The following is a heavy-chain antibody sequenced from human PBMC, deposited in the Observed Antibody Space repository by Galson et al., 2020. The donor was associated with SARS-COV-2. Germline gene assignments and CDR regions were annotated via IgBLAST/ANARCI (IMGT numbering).Heavy chain of an antibody. V-gene: IGHV3-9*01. D-gene: IGHD6-6*01. CDR1: GFRFDDYA. Sequence: SLKISCAASGFRFDDYAMHWVRQAPGKGLEWVSGISWNSGSIGYADSVKGRFTISRDNAKNSLYLQMNSLRAEDTALYYCAKGLAVRLDAVDIWGQGTKVTVSA. CDR2: ISWNSGSI. J-gene: IGHJ3*02. CDR3: AKGLAVRLDAVDI.